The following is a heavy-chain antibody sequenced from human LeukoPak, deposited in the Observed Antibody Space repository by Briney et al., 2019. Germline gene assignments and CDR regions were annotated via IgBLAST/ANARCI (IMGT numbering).Heavy chain of an antibody. J-gene: IGHJ2*01. CDR2: IYYSGST. CDR1: GGSISSYY. V-gene: IGHV4-59*01. Sequence: KPSETLSLTCTVSGGSISSYYWSWIRQPPGKGLECIGYIYYSGSTNYNPSLKSRVTISVDASKNQFSLKLSSVTAADTAVYYCARGWYFDLWGRGTLVTVSS. CDR3: ARGWYFDL.